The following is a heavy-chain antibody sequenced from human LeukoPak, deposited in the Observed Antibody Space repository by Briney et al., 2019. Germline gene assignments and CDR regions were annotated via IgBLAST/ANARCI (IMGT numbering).Heavy chain of an antibody. Sequence: SETLSRTCTVSGGSISSSSYYWGWIRQPPGKGLEWIGSIYYSGSTYYNPSLKSRVTISVDTSKNQFSLKLSSVTAADTAVYYCARLFSALGDYWGQGTLVTVSS. D-gene: IGHD7-27*01. V-gene: IGHV4-39*01. CDR3: ARLFSALGDY. CDR2: IYYSGST. CDR1: GGSISSSSYY. J-gene: IGHJ4*02.